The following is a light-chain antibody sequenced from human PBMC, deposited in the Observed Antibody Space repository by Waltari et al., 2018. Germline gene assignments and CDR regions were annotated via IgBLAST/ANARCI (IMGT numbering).Light chain of an antibody. V-gene: IGLV1-40*01. Sequence: QSVLTQPPSVYGAPGQRVTISSTGISSNIGGGYDANWYHLLPVTAPKLLIYGINKRPLGVPDRFSGSRSATSASLAISGLQAEDEAYYYCQSSDSTLYGVVFGGGTKLTVL. CDR3: QSSDSTLYGVV. J-gene: IGLJ2*01. CDR1: SSNIGGGYD. CDR2: GIN.